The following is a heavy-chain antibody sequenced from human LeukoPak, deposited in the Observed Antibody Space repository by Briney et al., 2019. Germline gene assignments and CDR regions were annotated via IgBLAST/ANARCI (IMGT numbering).Heavy chain of an antibody. CDR3: ARLSNPGSMGASDV. V-gene: IGHV5-51*01. CDR1: GYSFISYW. D-gene: IGHD2/OR15-2a*01. CDR2: IYPGDSDI. Sequence: GESLKISCKASGYSFISYWIAWVRQMPGKGLEWVGIIYPGDSDIRYSPSFQGQVAFSVDKSISTAYLQWSSLKASDTAMYSCARLSNPGSMGASDVWGQGTMVTVSS. J-gene: IGHJ3*01.